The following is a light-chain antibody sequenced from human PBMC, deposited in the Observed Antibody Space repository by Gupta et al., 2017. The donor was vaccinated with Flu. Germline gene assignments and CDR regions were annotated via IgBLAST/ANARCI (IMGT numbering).Light chain of an antibody. J-gene: IGLJ1*01. CDR1: SLRSYY. Sequence: SSELTQDPAVSVAFGQPVRITCQGDSLRSYYASWYQQKPGQAPVLVMSGKNNRPSGIPDRFSGSSSGNIASWIISGAHAEDEADYYCHSRDTSVNHFFGTGTKVTIL. CDR3: HSRDTSVNHF. CDR2: GKN. V-gene: IGLV3-19*01.